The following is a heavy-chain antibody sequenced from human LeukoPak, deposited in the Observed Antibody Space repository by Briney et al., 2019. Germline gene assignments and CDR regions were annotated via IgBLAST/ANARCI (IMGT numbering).Heavy chain of an antibody. J-gene: IGHJ4*02. CDR2: IIPIFGTA. V-gene: IGHV1-69*13. CDR1: GGTFSSYA. Sequence: GASVKVSCKASGGTFSSYAISWVRQAPGQGLEWMGGIIPIFGTANYAQKFQGRVTITADESTSTAYMELSSLRSEDTAVYYCARGATSRERRYYYDSSGYYDLLDYWGQGTLVTVSS. D-gene: IGHD3-22*01. CDR3: ARGATSRERRYYYDSSGYYDLLDY.